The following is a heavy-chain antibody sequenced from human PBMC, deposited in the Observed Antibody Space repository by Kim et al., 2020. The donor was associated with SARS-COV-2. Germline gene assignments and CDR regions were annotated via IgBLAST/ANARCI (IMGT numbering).Heavy chain of an antibody. CDR3: ARVSSGSSGWYWFDP. CDR1: GFTFSDYY. D-gene: IGHD6-13*01. J-gene: IGHJ5*02. CDR2: ISSSGSYI. Sequence: GGSLRLSCAASGFTFSDYYMTWIRQAPGKGLEWLSYISSSGSYIVYADSVKGRFSTSRDNAKNSLYLQMNSLRAADTAEYYCARVSSGSSGWYWFDPWG. V-gene: IGHV3-11*05.